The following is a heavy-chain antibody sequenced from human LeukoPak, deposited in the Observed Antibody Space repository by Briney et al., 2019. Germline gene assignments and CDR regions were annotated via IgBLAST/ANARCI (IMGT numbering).Heavy chain of an antibody. CDR3: ARGGDSRSYYYYMDV. J-gene: IGHJ6*03. V-gene: IGHV4-34*01. Sequence: PSETLSLTCAVYGGSFSGYYWSWIRQPPGKGLEWIGEINHSGSTYYNPSLKSRVTISVDTSKNQFSLKLSSVTAADTAVYYCARGGDSRSYYYYMDVWGKGTTVTVSS. CDR2: INHSGST. D-gene: IGHD4-11*01. CDR1: GGSFSGYY.